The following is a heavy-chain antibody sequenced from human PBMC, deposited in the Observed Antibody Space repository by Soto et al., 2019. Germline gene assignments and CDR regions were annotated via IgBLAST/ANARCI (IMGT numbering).Heavy chain of an antibody. CDR3: AHRDDDFRSGSRSYYFDY. J-gene: IGHJ4*02. CDR1: GFSLGTSGVG. V-gene: IGHV2-5*01. D-gene: IGHD3-3*01. Sequence: PTLVNPTQTLTLTCTFSGFSLGTSGVGVGWIRQPPGKALEWLALIYWNDDKRYSPSLKSRLTITKDTSKNQVVLTMTNMDPVDTATYYCAHRDDDFRSGSRSYYFDYWGQGTLVTVYS. CDR2: IYWNDDK.